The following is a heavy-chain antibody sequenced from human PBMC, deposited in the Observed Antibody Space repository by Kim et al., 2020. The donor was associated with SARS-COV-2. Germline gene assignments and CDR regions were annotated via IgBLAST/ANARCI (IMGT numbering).Heavy chain of an antibody. CDR1: GVSITIDDYH. D-gene: IGHD5-12*01. Sequence: SETLSLTCAVSGVSITIDDYHWSWIRQPPGKGLEWIGYIYHSGRAFYNPSLKSRVAMSVDTSVDQFSLRLSSVTAADTAVDYCAGDRGYGHHDYWGQGMLVTVSS. CDR3: AGDRGYGHHDY. J-gene: IGHJ4*02. CDR2: IYHSGRA. V-gene: IGHV4-30-2*01.